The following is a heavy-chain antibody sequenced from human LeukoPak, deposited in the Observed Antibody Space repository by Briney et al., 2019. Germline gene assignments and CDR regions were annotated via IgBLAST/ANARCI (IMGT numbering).Heavy chain of an antibody. V-gene: IGHV3-23*01. CDR1: GFTFNNAW. Sequence: GGSLRLSCAASGFTFNNAWMSWVRQAPGKGLEWVSGISGSGGATYIADSVKGRFTISRDNSADTLYMQMSRLRVEDTATYYCAKHRTGPPYGLDVWGQGTTVTVSS. CDR3: AKHRTGPPYGLDV. CDR2: ISGSGGAT. J-gene: IGHJ6*02.